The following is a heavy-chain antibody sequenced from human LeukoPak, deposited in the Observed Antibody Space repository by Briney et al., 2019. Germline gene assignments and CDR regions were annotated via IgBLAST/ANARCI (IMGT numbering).Heavy chain of an antibody. D-gene: IGHD3-9*01. CDR2: INTNTGNP. CDR3: ASTYYDILTGYSGWFDP. J-gene: IGHJ5*02. V-gene: IGHV7-4-1*02. CDR1: GYTFTSYP. Sequence: ASVKVSCKASGYTFTSYPMNWVRQAPGQGLEWMGWINTNTGNPTYAQGFTGRFVFSLDTSVSTAYLQISSLKAEDTAVYYCASTYYDILTGYSGWFDPWGQGTLVTVSS.